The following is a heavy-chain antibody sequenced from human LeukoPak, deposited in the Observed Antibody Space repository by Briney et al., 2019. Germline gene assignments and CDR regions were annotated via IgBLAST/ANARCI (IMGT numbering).Heavy chain of an antibody. D-gene: IGHD3-16*01. J-gene: IGHJ4*02. CDR2: IYPGDSDT. Sequence: GESLKVSRKGSGYSFTSYWIGWVRQMPGKGLEWMVIIYPGDSDTRYSPSFQGQVTISADKSISTAYLQWSSLKASDTAMYYCARLSAVPRGEFDYWGQGTLVTVSS. CDR1: GYSFTSYW. CDR3: ARLSAVPRGEFDY. V-gene: IGHV5-51*01.